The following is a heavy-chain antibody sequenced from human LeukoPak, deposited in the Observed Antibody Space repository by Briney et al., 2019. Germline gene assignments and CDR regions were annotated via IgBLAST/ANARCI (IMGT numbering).Heavy chain of an antibody. Sequence: SEILSLTCTVSGDSVSSGDDYWSWIRQPPGKGLEWIGYIYHSGSTYYNPSLKGRVTISIDRSKNQFSLNLSSVTAADTAIYYCARVRGVWGSYRTLGAFDIWGQGTMVTVSS. J-gene: IGHJ3*02. D-gene: IGHD3-16*02. CDR1: GDSVSSGDDY. CDR3: ARVRGVWGSYRTLGAFDI. V-gene: IGHV4-30-2*01. CDR2: IYHSGST.